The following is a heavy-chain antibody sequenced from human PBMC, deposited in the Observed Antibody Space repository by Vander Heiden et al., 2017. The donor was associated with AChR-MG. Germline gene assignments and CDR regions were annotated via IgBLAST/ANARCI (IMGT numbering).Heavy chain of an antibody. CDR3: ARGGSSNDY. CDR1: GFSFSSKT. Sequence: EVQLVEPGGGLVKPGGALRLSCAASGFSFSSKTMNWVRQAPGKWLEWVSSISSSSSYIYYADSVKGRFNISRDNAKNSLYLQMNSLRAEDTAVYYCARGGSSNDYWGQGTLVTVSS. J-gene: IGHJ4*02. V-gene: IGHV3-21*01. D-gene: IGHD1-26*01. CDR2: ISSSSSYI.